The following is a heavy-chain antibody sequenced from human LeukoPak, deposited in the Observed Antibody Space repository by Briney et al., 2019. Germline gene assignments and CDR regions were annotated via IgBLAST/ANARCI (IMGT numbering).Heavy chain of an antibody. Sequence: PGGSLRLSCAASGFTFSSYAMHWVRQAPGKGLEWVAVISYDGSNKYYADSVKGRFTISRDIAKNSLFLQMNSLRGEDTAVYYCATATSWSYYYGINVWGQGTTVTVSS. V-gene: IGHV3-30-3*01. J-gene: IGHJ6*02. D-gene: IGHD2-15*01. CDR3: ATATSWSYYYGINV. CDR2: ISYDGSNK. CDR1: GFTFSSYA.